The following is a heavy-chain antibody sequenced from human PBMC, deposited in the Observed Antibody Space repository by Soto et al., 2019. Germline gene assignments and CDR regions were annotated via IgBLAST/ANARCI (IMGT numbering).Heavy chain of an antibody. D-gene: IGHD1-1*01. Sequence: QVQLQESGPGLVKPSETLSLTCTVSGGSIDIYYWSWIRQPPGKGLEWIGYIYDSGNTNYNPSLKSRVTISVDTSKNQFSLNLSSVTAADTAVYYCSGGHLSNWRWFDPWGQGTLVTVSS. CDR1: GGSIDIYY. V-gene: IGHV4-59*01. CDR2: IYDSGNT. CDR3: SGGHLSNWRWFDP. J-gene: IGHJ5*02.